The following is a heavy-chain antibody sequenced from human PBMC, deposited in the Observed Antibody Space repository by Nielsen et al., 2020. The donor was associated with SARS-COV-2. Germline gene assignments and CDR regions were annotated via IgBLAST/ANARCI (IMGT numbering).Heavy chain of an antibody. J-gene: IGHJ4*02. V-gene: IGHV3-11*03. CDR1: GFSFIDSY. Sequence: GGSLRLSCAASGFSFIDSYMSWILLAPGPGLEWISYISGRIVYTNYADSVKGRFTISRDNAKNSLYLQMNNVTVEDTAVYYCANAGASNYWGQGSLVTVSS. CDR3: ANAGASNY. D-gene: IGHD2-8*02. CDR2: ISGRIVYT.